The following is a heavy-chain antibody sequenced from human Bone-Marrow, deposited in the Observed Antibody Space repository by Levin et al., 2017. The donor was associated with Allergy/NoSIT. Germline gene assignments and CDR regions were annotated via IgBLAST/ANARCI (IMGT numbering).Heavy chain of an antibody. CDR3: ATAPKQTLFLHRKAAFDI. CDR1: GGTFSSYT. Sequence: KISCKASGGTFSSYTISWVRQAPGQGLEWMGRVIPISETADYSQKFQGRVTITADKSTSTAYMELSSLRPEDTAVYYCATAPKQTLFLHRKAAFDIWGLGTRVTVSS. D-gene: IGHD1-14*01. J-gene: IGHJ3*02. CDR2: VIPISETA. V-gene: IGHV1-69*08.